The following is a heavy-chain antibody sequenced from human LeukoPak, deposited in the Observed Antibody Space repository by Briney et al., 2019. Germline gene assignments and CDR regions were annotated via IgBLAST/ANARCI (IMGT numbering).Heavy chain of an antibody. CDR3: ARPKDYYDSSGYGC. CDR2: IIPILGIA. J-gene: IGHJ4*02. Sequence: SVKVSCKASGGTFSSYTISWVRQAPGQGLEWMGRIIPILGIANYAQKFQGRVTITADKSTSTAYMELSSLRSEDTAVYYCARPKDYYDSSGYGCWGQGTLVTVPS. D-gene: IGHD3-22*01. V-gene: IGHV1-69*02. CDR1: GGTFSSYT.